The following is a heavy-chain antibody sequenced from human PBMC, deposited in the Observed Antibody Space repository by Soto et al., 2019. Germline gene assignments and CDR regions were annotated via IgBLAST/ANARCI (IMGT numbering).Heavy chain of an antibody. J-gene: IGHJ4*02. CDR2: ISWDSGKI. CDR3: ARGYYDILTGYYGY. CDR1: GFIFDDYA. Sequence: GGSLRLSCVASGFIFDDYAMHWVRQAPGKGLEWVSGISWDSGKIGYADSVKGRFIISRDNAKNSLYLQMNSLRAEDTAVYYCARGYYDILTGYYGYWGQGTLVTVSS. D-gene: IGHD3-9*01. V-gene: IGHV3-9*01.